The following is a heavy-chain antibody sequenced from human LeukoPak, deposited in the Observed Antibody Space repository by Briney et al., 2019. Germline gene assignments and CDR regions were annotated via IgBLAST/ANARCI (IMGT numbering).Heavy chain of an antibody. CDR1: GYTFTSYD. V-gene: IGHV1-8*01. J-gene: IGHJ5*02. Sequence: ASVKVSCKASGYTFTSYDINWVRQATGQGLEWMGWMNPNSGNTGYAQKFQGRVTMTRNTSISTAYMELSSLRSEDTAVYYCARGTYVWRSYRYKKPPWFDPWGEGTLVTVSS. D-gene: IGHD3-16*02. CDR3: ARGTYVWRSYRYKKPPWFDP. CDR2: MNPNSGNT.